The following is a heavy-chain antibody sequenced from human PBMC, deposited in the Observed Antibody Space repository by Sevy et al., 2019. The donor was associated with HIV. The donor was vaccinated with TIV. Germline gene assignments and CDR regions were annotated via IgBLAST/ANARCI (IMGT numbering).Heavy chain of an antibody. CDR1: GFAFSSHA. J-gene: IGHJ4*01. D-gene: IGHD6-13*01. V-gene: IGHV3-30-3*01. CDR2: ISYEGTET. Sequence: GGSLRLSCAASGFAFSSHAMHWVRQAPGKGLEWVAVISYEGTETVYAPSVEGRFTISRDNSKNMLSLQINSLRPEDTAVYYCARDGGYSIKWYPLYWGHGTLVTVSS. CDR3: ARDGGYSIKWYPLY.